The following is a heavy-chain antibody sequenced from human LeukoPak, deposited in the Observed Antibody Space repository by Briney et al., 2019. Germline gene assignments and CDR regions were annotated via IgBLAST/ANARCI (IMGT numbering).Heavy chain of an antibody. V-gene: IGHV3-23*01. CDR3: ARDIAATGTYTDY. Sequence: GGSLRLSCAASGFTFSNAWMSWVRQAPGKGLEWVSAISGSGGSTYYADSVKGRFTISRDNSKNTLYLQMNSLRTEDTAVYYCARDIAATGTYTDYWGQGTLVAVSS. CDR1: GFTFSNAW. D-gene: IGHD6-13*01. CDR2: ISGSGGST. J-gene: IGHJ4*02.